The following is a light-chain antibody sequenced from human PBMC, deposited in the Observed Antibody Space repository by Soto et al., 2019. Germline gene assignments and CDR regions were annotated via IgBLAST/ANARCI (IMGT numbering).Light chain of an antibody. CDR1: ESVSSK. CDR2: DAS. CDR3: QQYGSSLWT. J-gene: IGKJ1*01. V-gene: IGKV3-15*01. Sequence: EIVMTQSPATLSVSPGERATLSCRASESVSSKLVWYQKKPGQAPRLLIHDASTRATGIPARFSGSGSGTEFILTISRLEPEDFAVYYCQQYGSSLWTFGQGTKVDI.